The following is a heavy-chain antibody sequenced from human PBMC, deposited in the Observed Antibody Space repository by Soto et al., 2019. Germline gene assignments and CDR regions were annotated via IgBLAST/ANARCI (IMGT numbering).Heavy chain of an antibody. D-gene: IGHD3-16*02. V-gene: IGHV4-30-4*01. CDR3: ARDALTFGGVIGTYYYYYYGMDV. J-gene: IGHJ6*02. CDR2: IYYSGST. Sequence: SETLSLTCTVSGGSISSGDYYWSWVRQPPGKGLEWIGYIYYSGSTYYNPSLKSRVTISVDTSKNQFSLKLSSVTAADTAVYYCARDALTFGGVIGTYYYYYYGMDVWGQGTTVTVSS. CDR1: GGSISSGDYY.